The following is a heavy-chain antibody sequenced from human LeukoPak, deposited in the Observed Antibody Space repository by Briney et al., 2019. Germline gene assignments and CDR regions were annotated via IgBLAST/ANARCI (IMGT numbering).Heavy chain of an antibody. D-gene: IGHD3-10*01. J-gene: IGHJ2*01. V-gene: IGHV3-53*01. CDR2: LYSGGTT. CDR1: GLDVSANY. Sequence: SGGSLRLSCEGSGLDVSANYMNWVRQAPGKGLEWVSILYSGGTTYYADSVKGRFTVSRESSKNTLLLHMTSLRAEDTAVYYCARVGDHYHWYLDLWGRGTLVTASS. CDR3: ARVGDHYHWYLDL.